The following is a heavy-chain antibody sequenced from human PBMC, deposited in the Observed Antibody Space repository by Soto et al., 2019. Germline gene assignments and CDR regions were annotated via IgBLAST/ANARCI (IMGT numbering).Heavy chain of an antibody. CDR1: GFTFSDHY. J-gene: IGHJ5*02. V-gene: IGHV3-72*01. CDR2: SRNKADSYTT. CDR3: ASLYGADDFDP. D-gene: IGHD3-10*01. Sequence: EVQLVESGGGLVQPGGSLRLSCAASGFTFSDHYMDWVRQAPGKGLEWVGRSRNKADSYTTEYAASVKGRFTISRDDSKNSLYLQMNSLKIEDTAVYYCASLYGADDFDPWGQGTLVTVSS.